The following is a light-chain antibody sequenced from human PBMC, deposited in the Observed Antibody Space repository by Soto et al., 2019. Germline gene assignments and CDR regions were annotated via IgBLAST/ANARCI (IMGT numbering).Light chain of an antibody. J-gene: IGKJ1*01. V-gene: IGKV1-5*03. Sequence: IHITHYSSPLSASVLESVTITCRASQSISSWLAWYQQKPGEAPKLLISKATNLQSGVPSRFSGSGSGTDFTLTISSLQPEDFATYYCQQLSTYPRTFGQGTKV. CDR2: KAT. CDR3: QQLSTYPRT. CDR1: QSISSW.